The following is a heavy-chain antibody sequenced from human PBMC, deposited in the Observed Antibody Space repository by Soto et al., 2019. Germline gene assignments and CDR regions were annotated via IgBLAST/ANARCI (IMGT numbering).Heavy chain of an antibody. D-gene: IGHD3-22*01. J-gene: IGHJ6*02. CDR3: ARERRYYDSSGKSYYYYYYGMDV. Sequence: PSETLSLTCAGSGGSISSGGYSWSWIRQPPGKGLEWIGYIYHSGSTYYNPSLKSRVTISVDRSKNQFSLKLSSVTAADTAVYYCARERRYYDSSGKSYYYYYYGMDVRGQGTTVPVSS. V-gene: IGHV4-30-2*01. CDR1: GGSISSGGYS. CDR2: IYHSGST.